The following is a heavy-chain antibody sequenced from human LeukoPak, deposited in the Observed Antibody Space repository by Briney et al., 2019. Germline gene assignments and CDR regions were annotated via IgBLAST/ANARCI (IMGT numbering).Heavy chain of an antibody. D-gene: IGHD6-13*01. Sequence: GGSLRLXCAASGFTFSSYGMHWVRQAPGKALEWVAVIWYDGSNRYYADSVKGRFTISRDNSKNTLYLQMNSLRAEDTAVYYCARELIAAAGISWGQGTLVTVSS. CDR2: IWYDGSNR. J-gene: IGHJ5*02. CDR1: GFTFSSYG. V-gene: IGHV3-33*01. CDR3: ARELIAAAGIS.